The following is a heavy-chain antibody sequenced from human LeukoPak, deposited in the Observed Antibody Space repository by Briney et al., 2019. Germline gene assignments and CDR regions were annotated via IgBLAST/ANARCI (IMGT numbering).Heavy chain of an antibody. CDR3: ARERRDSNWALPRYFDR. J-gene: IGHJ2*01. D-gene: IGHD4-11*01. Sequence: PSETLCLTCTVSGGSISSYYWSRIRQPPGKGLEWIGYIYYSGSTNYNPSLKSRVTISVDTSKNQFSLKLSSVTAADTAVYYCARERRDSNWALPRYFDRWGRGTLVTVPS. CDR2: IYYSGST. CDR1: GGSISSYY. V-gene: IGHV4-59*01.